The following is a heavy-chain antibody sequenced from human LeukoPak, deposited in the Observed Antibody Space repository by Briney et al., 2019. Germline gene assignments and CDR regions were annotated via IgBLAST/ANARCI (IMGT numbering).Heavy chain of an antibody. V-gene: IGHV3-21*04. D-gene: IGHD1-26*01. J-gene: IGHJ4*02. Sequence: GGSLRLSCAASGFTFSSYSMNWVRQAPGKGLEWGSSISSSSSYIYYADSVKRRFTISRDNAKNTLYLQMNSLRAEDTAVYYCAKSSYSGSYYEPFDYWGQGTLVTVSS. CDR1: GFTFSSYS. CDR3: AKSSYSGSYYEPFDY. CDR2: ISSSSSYI.